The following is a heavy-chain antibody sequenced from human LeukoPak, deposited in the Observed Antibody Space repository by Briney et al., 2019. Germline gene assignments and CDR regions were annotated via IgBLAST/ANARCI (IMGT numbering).Heavy chain of an antibody. Sequence: GGALRLSCAASGFTFSSYSMNWVRQAPGKGLEWVSSISSSSSYIYYADSVKGRFTISRDNAKNSLYLRMNSLRAEDTAVYYCAQLVRDAFDIWGQGTMVTVSS. CDR3: AQLVRDAFDI. CDR1: GFTFSSYS. V-gene: IGHV3-21*01. D-gene: IGHD6-13*01. CDR2: ISSSSSYI. J-gene: IGHJ3*02.